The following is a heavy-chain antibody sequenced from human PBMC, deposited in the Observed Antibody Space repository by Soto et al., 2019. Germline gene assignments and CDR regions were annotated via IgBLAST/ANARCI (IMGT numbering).Heavy chain of an antibody. Sequence: PSETLSLTCAVSGGSISSNNWWSWVRQPPGKGLEWIGEMYHSGSTNYNPSLKSRVTMSVDKSKNHFSLSLRSVTAADTAVYYCARSNLFSGSYGWYFDFWGQGTLVTVSS. D-gene: IGHD1-26*01. CDR2: MYHSGST. J-gene: IGHJ4*02. CDR3: ARSNLFSGSYGWYFDF. CDR1: GGSISSNNW. V-gene: IGHV4-4*02.